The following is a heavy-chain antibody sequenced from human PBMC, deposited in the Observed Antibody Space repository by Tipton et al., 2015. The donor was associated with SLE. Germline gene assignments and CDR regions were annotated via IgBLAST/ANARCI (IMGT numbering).Heavy chain of an antibody. CDR2: VYSGGNT. V-gene: IGHV4-39*07. CDR1: GVSISSASYY. Sequence: TLSLTCTVSGVSISSASYYWNWIRQPAGKGLEWIGTVYSGGNTYHIPSLKTRVPISVDTYRNQFSLKLTSVTAADTAVYYCAIPTVGATGGFDSWGHGTLVIVSS. CDR3: AIPTVGATGGFDS. D-gene: IGHD1-26*01. J-gene: IGHJ4*01.